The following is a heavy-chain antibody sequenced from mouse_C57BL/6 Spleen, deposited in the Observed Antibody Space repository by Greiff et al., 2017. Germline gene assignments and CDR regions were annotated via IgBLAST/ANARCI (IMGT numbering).Heavy chain of an antibody. CDR1: GYAFTNYL. CDR3: AREVAYYSNYWYFDV. CDR2: INPGSGGT. J-gene: IGHJ1*03. V-gene: IGHV1-54*01. D-gene: IGHD2-5*01. Sequence: QVQLQQSGAELVRPGTSVKVSCKASGYAFTNYLIEWVKQRPGQGLEWIGVINPGSGGTNYNEKFKGKATLTADKSSSTAYMQLSSLTSEDSAVYFCAREVAYYSNYWYFDVWGTGTMVTVSS.